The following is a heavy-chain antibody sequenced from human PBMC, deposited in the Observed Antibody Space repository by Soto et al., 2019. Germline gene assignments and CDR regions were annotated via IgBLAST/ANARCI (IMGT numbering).Heavy chain of an antibody. CDR3: APAGDFDLLIFDR. CDR2: IYWDDDK. J-gene: IGHJ4*02. Sequence: QITLKESGPPLVRPAQTLTLTCAFSGFSLTTTRMGVAWIRQPPGKALEWLALIYWDDDKRYSPSLKNRLTVSKATSTNRVVLTITKISPDDTGTYSCAPAGDFDLLIFDRWGPGTLVTVSS. D-gene: IGHD2-15*01. V-gene: IGHV2-5*02. CDR1: GFSLTTTRMG.